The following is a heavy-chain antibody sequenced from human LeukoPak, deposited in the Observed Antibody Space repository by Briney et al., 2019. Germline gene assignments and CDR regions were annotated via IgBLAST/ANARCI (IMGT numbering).Heavy chain of an antibody. D-gene: IGHD3-16*02. CDR3: ARAFQRLGELSLPNY. Sequence: ASVKVSCKASGYTFTNYAMNWVRQAPGQGLEWMAWIHPSTGNPTYAQGFTGRFVFSLDTSVSSTYLQISSLKAEDTAVYYCARAFQRLGELSLPNYWGQGTLVTVSS. J-gene: IGHJ4*02. V-gene: IGHV7-4-1*02. CDR1: GYTFTNYA. CDR2: IHPSTGNP.